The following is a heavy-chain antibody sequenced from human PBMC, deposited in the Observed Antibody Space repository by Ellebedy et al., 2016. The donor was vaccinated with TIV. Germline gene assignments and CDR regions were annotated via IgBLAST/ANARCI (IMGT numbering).Heavy chain of an antibody. V-gene: IGHV3-33*08. D-gene: IGHD2-21*01. Sequence: GGSLRLSXAASGFTFSSYSMNWVRQAPGKGLEWVAVIWYDGSNKYYADSVKGRFTISRDNSKNTLYLQMNSLGAEDTAVYYCAREGDNYRDWYFDLWGRGTLVTVSS. J-gene: IGHJ2*01. CDR2: IWYDGSNK. CDR3: AREGDNYRDWYFDL. CDR1: GFTFSSYS.